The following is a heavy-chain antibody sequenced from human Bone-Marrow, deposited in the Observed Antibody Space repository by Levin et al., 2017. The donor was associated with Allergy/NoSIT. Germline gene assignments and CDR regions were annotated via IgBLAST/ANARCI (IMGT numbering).Heavy chain of an antibody. Sequence: NPSETLSLTCAVYGGSFSGYYWSWIRQSPGKGLEWIGEINHGGRTNYNPSLESRATISQDTSKKQFSLRLTSVTAADTAVYYCARMGKGVIITFYYYYMDVWGKGTTVTVSS. V-gene: IGHV4-34*01. CDR3: ARMGKGVIITFYYYYMDV. CDR2: INHGGRT. J-gene: IGHJ6*03. CDR1: GGSFSGYY. D-gene: IGHD3-10*01.